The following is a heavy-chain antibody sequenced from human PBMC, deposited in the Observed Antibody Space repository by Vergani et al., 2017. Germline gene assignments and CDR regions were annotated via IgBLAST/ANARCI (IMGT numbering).Heavy chain of an antibody. V-gene: IGHV1-69*04. D-gene: IGHD6-19*01. CDR3: ASDTRLRVGGWSAGDY. CDR1: GGTFSSYA. J-gene: IGHJ4*02. Sequence: QVQLVQSGAEVKKPGSSVKVSCKASGGTFSSYAISWVRQAPGQGLEWMGRIIHILGIANYAQKFQGRVTIPPDKSTSTAYMELSSLRSEDTAVYYCASDTRLRVGGWSAGDYWGQGTLVTVSS. CDR2: IIHILGIA.